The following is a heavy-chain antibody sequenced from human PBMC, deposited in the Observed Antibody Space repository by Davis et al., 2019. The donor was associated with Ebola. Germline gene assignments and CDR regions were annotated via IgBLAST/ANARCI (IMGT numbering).Heavy chain of an antibody. CDR1: GFTFSSYA. CDR2: ISYDGSNK. J-gene: IGHJ2*01. D-gene: IGHD1-14*01. V-gene: IGHV3-30-3*01. Sequence: GESLKISCAASGFTFSSYAMHWVRQAPGKGLEWVAVISYDGSNKYYADSVKGRFTISRDNSKNTLYLQMNSLRAEDTAVYYCARGAGTDWYFDLWGRGTLVTVSS. CDR3: ARGAGTDWYFDL.